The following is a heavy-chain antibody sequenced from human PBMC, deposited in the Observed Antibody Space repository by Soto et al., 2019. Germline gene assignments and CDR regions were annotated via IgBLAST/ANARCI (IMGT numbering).Heavy chain of an antibody. V-gene: IGHV3-23*01. CDR1: GFTFSSYS. CDR3: AKEALYCSGGSCWYFDL. CDR2: ISGSGGST. Sequence: EVQLLESGGGLVQPGKSLRLSCAASGFTFSSYSMSWVRQAPGKGLEWVSAISGSGGSTYYADSVKGRFTISRDNSKNTLYLQMNSLRGEDTAVYYCAKEALYCSGGSCWYFDLWGRGTLVTVSS. J-gene: IGHJ2*01. D-gene: IGHD2-15*01.